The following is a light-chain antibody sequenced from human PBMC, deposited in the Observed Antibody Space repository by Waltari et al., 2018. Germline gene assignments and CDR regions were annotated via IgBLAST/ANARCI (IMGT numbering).Light chain of an antibody. CDR2: GAS. Sequence: EIVMTQSPATLSVSPGERATLSYRASQSVSSNLAWYQQRPGQAPRLLIHGASTRATGIPARFSGSGSGTEFTLTISSLQSEDFAVYYCQQYNNWPPWTFGQGTKVEIK. V-gene: IGKV3-15*01. CDR3: QQYNNWPPWT. J-gene: IGKJ1*01. CDR1: QSVSSN.